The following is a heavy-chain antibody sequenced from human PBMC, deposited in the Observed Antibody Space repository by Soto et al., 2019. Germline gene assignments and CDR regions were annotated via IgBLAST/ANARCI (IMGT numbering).Heavy chain of an antibody. CDR3: ASGVTSGPVGMDV. CDR1: GFTFSSYA. D-gene: IGHD2-21*02. CDR2: ISYDGSNK. Sequence: GGSLRLSCAASGFTFSSYAMHWVRQAPGKGLEWVAVISYDGSNKYYADSVKGRFTISRDNSKNTLYLQMNSLRAEDTAVYYCASGVTSGPVGMDVWGQGTTVTVSS. J-gene: IGHJ6*02. V-gene: IGHV3-30-3*01.